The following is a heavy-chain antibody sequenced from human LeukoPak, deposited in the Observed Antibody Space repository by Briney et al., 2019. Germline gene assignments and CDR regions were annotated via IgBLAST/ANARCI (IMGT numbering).Heavy chain of an antibody. CDR3: ARQSRFCSGGTCLDGFDT. J-gene: IGHJ3*02. D-gene: IGHD2-15*01. Sequence: GKSLKISCKGIGYSFTNYWIGWVRQMPGNGLEWMGIISTGDSDTRYSPSFQGQVTMSADKSISTASLQWGSLKASDTAMYYCARQSRFCSGGTCLDGFDTWGQGTVVTVSS. CDR2: ISTGDSDT. CDR1: GYSFTNYW. V-gene: IGHV5-51*01.